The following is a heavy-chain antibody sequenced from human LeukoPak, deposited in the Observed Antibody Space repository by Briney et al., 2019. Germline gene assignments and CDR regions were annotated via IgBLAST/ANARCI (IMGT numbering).Heavy chain of an antibody. V-gene: IGHV3-30*18. CDR2: ISYDGSNK. CDR3: AKVLVTAISPFDY. D-gene: IGHD2-21*02. CDR1: GFTFSSYG. Sequence: PGRSLRLSCAASGFTFSSYGMHWVRQAPGQGLEWVAVISYDGSNKYYADSVKGRFTISRDNSKNTLYLQMNSLRAEDTAVYYCAKVLVTAISPFDYWGQGTLVTVSS. J-gene: IGHJ4*02.